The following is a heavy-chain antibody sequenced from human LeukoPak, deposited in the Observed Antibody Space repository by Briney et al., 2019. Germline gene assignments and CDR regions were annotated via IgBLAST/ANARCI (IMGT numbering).Heavy chain of an antibody. CDR3: ARGDFWSGLFDY. J-gene: IGHJ4*02. CDR2: TRNKANAYST. Sequence: PGGSLRLSCAASGFTFSDHYMDWVRQAPGKGLEWVGRTRNKANAYSTEYAASVKGRFTSSRDGSENSLYLQMTSLTTEDTAVYYCARGDFWSGLFDYWGQGTLVTVSS. CDR1: GFTFSDHY. V-gene: IGHV3-72*01. D-gene: IGHD3-3*01.